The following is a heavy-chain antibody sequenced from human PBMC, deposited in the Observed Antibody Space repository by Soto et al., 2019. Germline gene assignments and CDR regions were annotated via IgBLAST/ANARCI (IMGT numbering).Heavy chain of an antibody. V-gene: IGHV1-18*01. CDR1: GYTFTRNG. D-gene: IGHD3-22*01. CDR3: VKDRDSNSWPSRDV. Sequence: GPSVKVSCKTSGYTFTRNGISWVRQAPGQGLEWMGWISPKSGSIKYAQKFQGRVIMTTDTSTSTAYMEVRSLRSDDTAVYYCVKDRDSNSWPSRDVWGPGTTVTVSS. CDR2: ISPKSGSI. J-gene: IGHJ6*02.